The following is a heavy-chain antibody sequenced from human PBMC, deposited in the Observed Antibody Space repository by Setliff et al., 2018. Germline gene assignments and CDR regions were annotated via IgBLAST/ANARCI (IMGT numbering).Heavy chain of an antibody. CDR2: IYTSGST. D-gene: IGHD2-15*01. CDR3: ARAPHGWSAYYYYYYMDV. CDR1: GYSISSGYY. V-gene: IGHV4-61*09. Sequence: SETLSLTCAVSGYSISSGYYWGWIRQPAGKGLEWIGHIYTSGSTNYNPSLKSRVTISVDTSKNQFSLKLSSVTAADTAVYYCARAPHGWSAYYYYYYMDVWGKGTTVTVSS. J-gene: IGHJ6*03.